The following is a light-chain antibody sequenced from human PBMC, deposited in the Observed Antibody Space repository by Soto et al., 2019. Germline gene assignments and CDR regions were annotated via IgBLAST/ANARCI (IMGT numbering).Light chain of an antibody. CDR1: QNISSTY. V-gene: IGKV3-20*01. J-gene: IGKJ1*01. CDR3: QQYGGSWT. Sequence: EIVLTHAPGTLSLSAGEGATLSCRASQNISSTYVAWYQQKPGQAPRLLIYGTSNRGTGIPDRFSGSGSGTDFTLTIMRLEPEDFAVYYCQQYGGSWTFGQGTKVDI. CDR2: GTS.